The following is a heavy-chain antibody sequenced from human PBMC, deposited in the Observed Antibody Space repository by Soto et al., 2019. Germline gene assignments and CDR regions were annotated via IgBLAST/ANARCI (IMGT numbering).Heavy chain of an antibody. Sequence: SVKVSFKASGFTFTSSAMQWVRQARGQRLEWIGWIVVGSGNTNYAQKFQERVTITRDMSTSTAYMELSSLRSEDTAVYYCAAASYNWNDPAAYYYYYMDVWGKGTTVTVSS. J-gene: IGHJ6*03. CDR3: AAASYNWNDPAAYYYYYMDV. CDR1: GFTFTSSA. CDR2: IVVGSGNT. V-gene: IGHV1-58*02. D-gene: IGHD1-20*01.